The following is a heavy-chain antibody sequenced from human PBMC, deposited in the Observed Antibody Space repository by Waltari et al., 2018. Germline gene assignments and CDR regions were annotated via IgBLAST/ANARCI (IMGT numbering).Heavy chain of an antibody. J-gene: IGHJ5*01. D-gene: IGHD2-21*02. CDR1: GASVTNGGYY. V-gene: IGHV4-31*03. CDR2: IYSGGSP. Sequence: QVQLQESGPGLVKPSQTLSLICSVSGASVTNGGYYWTWIRHLPGKGLEGIGYIYSGGSPFYNPSLRSRVGISIDTSKNQFSLTLTSVTAADTAVYYCARDSRLLNENWFGPWGQGTQVTVSS. CDR3: ARDSRLLNENWFGP.